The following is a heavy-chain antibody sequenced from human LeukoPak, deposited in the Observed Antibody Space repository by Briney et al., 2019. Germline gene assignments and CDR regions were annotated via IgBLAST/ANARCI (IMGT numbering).Heavy chain of an antibody. CDR2: INSRGNDK. CDR1: GFTFRSYS. V-gene: IGHV3-21*01. D-gene: IGHD1-26*01. J-gene: IGHJ4*02. CDR3: AREGSTVPHRDLDC. Sequence: PGGSLRLSCAASGFTFRSYSMNWVRQAPGKGLEWVSSINSRGNDKYYAESVKGRFTISRDNAKNSLYLQMNNLRVEDTAVYYCAREGSTVPHRDLDCWGQGSLVTVSS.